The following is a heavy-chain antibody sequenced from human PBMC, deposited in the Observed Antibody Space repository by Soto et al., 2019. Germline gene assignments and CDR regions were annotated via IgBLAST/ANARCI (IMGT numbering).Heavy chain of an antibody. CDR2: MNPNSGNP. CDR1: GYTFTSYD. V-gene: IGHV1-8*01. J-gene: IGHJ5*02. Sequence: QVQLVQSGAEVKKPGASVKVSCKASGYTFTSYDINWVRQATGQGLEWMGWMNPNSGNPGYAQKFQGRSTMTRNTSRSTAYMDLRSARCEVTALYYCASEGSYWFHPWGQGTLVTVSS. CDR3: ASEGSYWFHP.